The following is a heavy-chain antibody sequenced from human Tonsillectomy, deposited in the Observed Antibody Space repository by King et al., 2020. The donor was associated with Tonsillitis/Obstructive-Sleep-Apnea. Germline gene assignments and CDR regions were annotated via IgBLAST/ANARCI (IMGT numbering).Heavy chain of an antibody. V-gene: IGHV1-2*06. CDR3: SRNEGVGSVAGSDY. D-gene: IGHD6-19*01. CDR1: GYMFIGYY. Sequence: QLVQSGAEVKKPGASVKVSCKASGYMFIGYYIHWVRQAPGQGLEWMGRINPGGGGINYAQKFQGRVTMTSDTSISTAYMELSSLRSDATAVYYCSRNEGVGSVAGSDYWGQGTLVTVSS. J-gene: IGHJ4*02. CDR2: INPGGGGI.